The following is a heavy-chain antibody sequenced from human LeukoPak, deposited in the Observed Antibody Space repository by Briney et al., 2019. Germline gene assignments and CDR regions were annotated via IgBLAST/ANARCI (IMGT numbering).Heavy chain of an antibody. Sequence: GGSLRLSCAASGFTFSSYGMHWVRQAPGKGLEWVAVIWYDGSNKYYADSVKGRFTISRDNSKNTLYLQMSSLRAEDTAVYYCARDRIYHYFDYWGQGTLVTVPS. J-gene: IGHJ4*02. CDR2: IWYDGSNK. V-gene: IGHV3-33*01. CDR3: ARDRIYHYFDY. CDR1: GFTFSSYG. D-gene: IGHD5/OR15-5a*01.